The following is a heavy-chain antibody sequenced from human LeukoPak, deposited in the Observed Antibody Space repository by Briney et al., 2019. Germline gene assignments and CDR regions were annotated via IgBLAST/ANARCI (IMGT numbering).Heavy chain of an antibody. Sequence: GESLKISCKASGYTFTGYYMHWVRQAPGQGLEWMGWTNPNSGGTNYAQKFQGRVTMTRDTSISTAYMELSRLRSDDTAVYYCARGGGVSLGGADDAFDIWGQGTMVTVSS. D-gene: IGHD3-16*01. J-gene: IGHJ3*02. CDR1: GYTFTGYY. V-gene: IGHV1-2*02. CDR3: ARGGGVSLGGADDAFDI. CDR2: TNPNSGGT.